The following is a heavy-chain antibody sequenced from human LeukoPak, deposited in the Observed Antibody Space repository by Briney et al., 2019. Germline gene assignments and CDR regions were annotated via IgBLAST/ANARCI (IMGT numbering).Heavy chain of an antibody. V-gene: IGHV3-30*18. Sequence: GGSLRLSCAASGFTFSSYGMHCVRQAPGKGLEWVAVISYDGSNKYYADSVKGRFTISRDNSKNTLYLQMNSLRAEDTAVYYCAKDQVEMDSTYYFDYWGQGTLVTVSS. J-gene: IGHJ4*02. CDR3: AKDQVEMDSTYYFDY. D-gene: IGHD5-24*01. CDR2: ISYDGSNK. CDR1: GFTFSSYG.